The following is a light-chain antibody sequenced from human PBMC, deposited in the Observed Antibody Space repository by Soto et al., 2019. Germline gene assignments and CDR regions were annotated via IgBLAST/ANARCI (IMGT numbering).Light chain of an antibody. CDR2: GAS. CDR3: QQYGTSPFF. CDR1: QSVGSS. Sequence: EVVLTQSPDTLSLSPGERATLSCRASQSVGSSLAWYQQRPGQAPRLLIYGASIRATGIPDRFSGSGSGTDFTLTVSRLEPEDFAVYHCQQYGTSPFFFGGGTKVEIK. J-gene: IGKJ4*01. V-gene: IGKV3-20*01.